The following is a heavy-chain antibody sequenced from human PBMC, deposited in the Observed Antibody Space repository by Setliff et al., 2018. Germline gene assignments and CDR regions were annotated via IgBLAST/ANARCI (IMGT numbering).Heavy chain of an antibody. Sequence: SLTCTVSGGSISSYYWSWIRQPPGKRLEWIGEIIHSGSTNYNPSLKSRVTISMDTSKNQFSLKVSSVTAADTAVYYCARSFSRREKFLLDYWGQGALVTVSS. CDR3: ARSFSRREKFLLDY. J-gene: IGHJ4*02. CDR2: IIHSGST. V-gene: IGHV4-34*12. CDR1: GGSISSYY.